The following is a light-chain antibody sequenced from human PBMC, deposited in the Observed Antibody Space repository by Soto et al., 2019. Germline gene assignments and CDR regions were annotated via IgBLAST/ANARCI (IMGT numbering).Light chain of an antibody. J-gene: IGLJ2*01. CDR2: LNSDGSH. CDR3: QTWGTGMGV. Sequence: QPVLTQSPSASASLGASVKLTCTLSSGHSSYAIAWHQQQPEKGPRYLMKLNSDGSHSKGDGIPDRFSGSSSGAERNLTISSLQSEDEADYYCQTWGTGMGVFGGGTKLTVL. V-gene: IGLV4-69*01. CDR1: SGHSSYA.